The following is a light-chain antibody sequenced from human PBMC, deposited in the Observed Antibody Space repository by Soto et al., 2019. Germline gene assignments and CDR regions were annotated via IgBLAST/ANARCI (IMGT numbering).Light chain of an antibody. CDR3: SSYTSSSTLKV. V-gene: IGLV2-14*01. Sequence: QSVLTQPASVSGSPGQSITISCTGTSSDVGGYNYVSWYQQHPGKAPKLMIYDVSNRPSGVSNRFSGSKSGNTVSLTISGLQAEDEADYYCSSYTSSSTLKVFGGGTKVTVL. J-gene: IGLJ2*01. CDR2: DVS. CDR1: SSDVGGYNY.